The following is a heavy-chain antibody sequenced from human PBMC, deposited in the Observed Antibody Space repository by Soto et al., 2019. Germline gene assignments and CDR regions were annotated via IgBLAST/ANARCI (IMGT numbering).Heavy chain of an antibody. V-gene: IGHV4-34*01. D-gene: IGHD1-1*01. J-gene: IGHJ4*02. CDR3: ERGRGFINYLEPRKTFDY. CDR2: INHSGST. CDR1: GGSFSGYY. Sequence: QVQLQPWVAGLLKPSETLSLTCAVYGGSFSGYYWSWIRQPPGKGLEWIGEINHSGSTNYNPSLQSLVTISVDASKDQFSLKLSSVTAADTAVYYFERGRGFINYLEPRKTFDYWGQGTLVTVSS.